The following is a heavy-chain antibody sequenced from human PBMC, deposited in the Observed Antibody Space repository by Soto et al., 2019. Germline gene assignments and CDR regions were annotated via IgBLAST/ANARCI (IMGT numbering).Heavy chain of an antibody. CDR1: GFTFSSYW. D-gene: IGHD1-26*01. Sequence: ELQLVESGGGLVQPGGSLRLSCAASGFTFSSYWMYWVRQAPGKGLVWVSRIKTDGSITSYADSVKGRFTVSRDNARDTLYLHMNSLRAEDTAVYYCAKDASSVPEYWGQGTLVFVSS. CDR3: AKDASSVPEY. V-gene: IGHV3-74*01. CDR2: IKTDGSIT. J-gene: IGHJ4*02.